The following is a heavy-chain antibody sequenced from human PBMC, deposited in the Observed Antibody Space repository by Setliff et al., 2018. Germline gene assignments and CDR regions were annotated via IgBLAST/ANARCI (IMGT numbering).Heavy chain of an antibody. V-gene: IGHV4-61*09. CDR3: TRLYYTSRALYFDI. CDR2: IYTSGNP. D-gene: IGHD3-3*01. CDR1: GGSISSGSYY. J-gene: IGHJ4*02. Sequence: SETLSLTCTVSGGSISSGSYYWSWIRQPAGKGLEWIGHIYTSGNPNVNPSLKSRVAMSLDNSGNQFSLNLQSVTAADTAVYYCTRLYYTSRALYFDIWGQGHPVTVSS.